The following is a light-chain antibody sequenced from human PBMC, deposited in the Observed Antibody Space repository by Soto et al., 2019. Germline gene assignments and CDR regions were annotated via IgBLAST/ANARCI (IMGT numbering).Light chain of an antibody. CDR3: SSYTSSSTDV. Sequence: QSALTQPASVSASPGQSITISCTGTSSDVGGYNYVSWYQQHPGKAPKLMIYDVSDRPSGVSNRFSGSKSGNTASLTISGLQAEDEADYYCSSYTSSSTDVFGSGTKLTVL. CDR1: SSDVGGYNY. CDR2: DVS. V-gene: IGLV2-14*01. J-gene: IGLJ1*01.